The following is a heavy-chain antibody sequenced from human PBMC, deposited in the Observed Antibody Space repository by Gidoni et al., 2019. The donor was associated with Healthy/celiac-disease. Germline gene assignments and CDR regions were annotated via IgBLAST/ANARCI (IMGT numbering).Heavy chain of an antibody. Sequence: QVQLQESGPGLVKPSETLSLTCTVSGGPISSYYWSWIRQPAGKGLEWIGRIYTSGSTNYNPSLKSRVTMSVDTSKNQFSLKLSSVTAADTAVYYCASRAVIDSYDAFDIWGQGTMVTVSS. V-gene: IGHV4-4*07. CDR1: GGPISSYY. CDR3: ASRAVIDSYDAFDI. D-gene: IGHD3-16*02. CDR2: IYTSGST. J-gene: IGHJ3*02.